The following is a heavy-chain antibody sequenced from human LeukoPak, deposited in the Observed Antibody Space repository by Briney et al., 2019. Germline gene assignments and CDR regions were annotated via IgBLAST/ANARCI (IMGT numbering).Heavy chain of an antibody. CDR3: ANDHVPYCSGEWYGAIDA. Sequence: GGSLRLSCEASGFTLSSHSMNWVRQAPGKRLEWVSYIGSSGSPTHYADSVKGRFTISRDNAKNSLYLQMNSLTVEDTAVYYCANDHVPYCSGEWYGAIDAWGQGTLVTVSS. J-gene: IGHJ3*01. CDR2: IGSSGSPT. CDR1: GFTLSSHS. D-gene: IGHD2-21*01. V-gene: IGHV3-48*01.